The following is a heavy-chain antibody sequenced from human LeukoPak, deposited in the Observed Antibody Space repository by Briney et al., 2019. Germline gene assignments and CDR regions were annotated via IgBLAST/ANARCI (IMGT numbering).Heavy chain of an antibody. Sequence: PGESLRLSCAASGFTFTTYSMNWVRQAPGKGLEWVSHMGIGTSTIGYADSVKGRFTISRDNAKNSVHLQTSNLRVDDSAVYYCVRDKDWGFDSWGQGTLVTVSS. V-gene: IGHV3-48*01. D-gene: IGHD7-27*01. J-gene: IGHJ4*02. CDR1: GFTFTTYS. CDR3: VRDKDWGFDS. CDR2: MGIGTSTI.